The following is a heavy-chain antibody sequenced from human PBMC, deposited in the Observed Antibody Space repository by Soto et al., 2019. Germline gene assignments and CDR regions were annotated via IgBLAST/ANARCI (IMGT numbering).Heavy chain of an antibody. Sequence: EVQLLESGGGLLQPGGSLRLSCAASGFTFSSYAMSWVRQAPGKGLEWVSAISGSGGSTYYADSVKGRFTISRDNSKNSRYLKMNSVGAEDTAVYYCGQTPLASYAETDYMAVYYYYGMDVWGQGTTVTVSS. CDR2: ISGSGGST. J-gene: IGHJ6*02. D-gene: IGHD4-4*01. V-gene: IGHV3-23*01. CDR1: GFTFSSYA. CDR3: GQTPLASYAETDYMAVYYYYGMDV.